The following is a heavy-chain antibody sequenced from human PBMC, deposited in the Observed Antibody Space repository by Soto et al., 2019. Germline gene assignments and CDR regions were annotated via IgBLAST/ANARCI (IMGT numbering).Heavy chain of an antibody. CDR1: AGTLEDYG. CDR2: INGDGRFT. V-gene: IGHV3-74*01. CDR3: AREIYDEYDSSGFDH. D-gene: IGHD3-22*01. Sequence: PGWSLRASWGAGAGTLEDYGRRWVRPFPGKRPLCVSRINGDGRFTSYADAVMGRFTISRDNAKNTLSLQMNSLRAEDTAVYYCAREIYDEYDSSGFDHWGQGTMVTVSS. J-gene: IGHJ4*02.